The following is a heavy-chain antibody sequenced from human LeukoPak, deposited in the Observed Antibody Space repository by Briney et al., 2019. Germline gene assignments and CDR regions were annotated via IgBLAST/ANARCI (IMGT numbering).Heavy chain of an antibody. CDR2: ISGSVGST. V-gene: IGHV3-23*01. D-gene: IGHD3-22*01. CDR1: GFTFSSYA. Sequence: GGSLRLSCAASGFTFSSYAMSCVRQAPGEGLEWVSGISGSVGSTYYAGSVKVRFTISRDNSKNTLYLQMNSLRAEDTAVYYCAKEGNYYDSSGPPYFDYWGQGTLVTVSS. CDR3: AKEGNYYDSSGPPYFDY. J-gene: IGHJ4*02.